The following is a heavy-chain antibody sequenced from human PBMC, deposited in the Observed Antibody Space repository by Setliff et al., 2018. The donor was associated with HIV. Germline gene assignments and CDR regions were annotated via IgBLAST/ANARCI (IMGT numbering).Heavy chain of an antibody. CDR3: ATDTGYSSTWYSESYQH. V-gene: IGHV1-24*01. J-gene: IGHJ1*01. D-gene: IGHD6-13*01. Sequence: GASVKVSCKTSGYTLTELSIHWVRQAPGKGLEWMAKFDPEDGETFYAQKFLGRLTMTEDTSTDTAYMELSSLRSDDTAMYYCATDTGYSSTWYSESYQHWGQGTVVTVSS. CDR2: FDPEDGET. CDR1: GYTLTELS.